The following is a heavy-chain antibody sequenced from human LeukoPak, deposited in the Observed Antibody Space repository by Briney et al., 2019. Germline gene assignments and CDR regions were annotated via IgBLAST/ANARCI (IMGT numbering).Heavy chain of an antibody. Sequence: PGGSLRLSCAASGFTFSSYAMSWVRQAPGKGLEWVSAISSSGGSTYYADSVKGRFTISRDNSKNTLYLQMNSLRAEDTAVYFCARRGYSIGYPFDYWGQGTLVTVSS. J-gene: IGHJ4*02. D-gene: IGHD5-18*01. CDR1: GFTFSSYA. CDR2: ISSSGGST. V-gene: IGHV3-23*01. CDR3: ARRGYSIGYPFDY.